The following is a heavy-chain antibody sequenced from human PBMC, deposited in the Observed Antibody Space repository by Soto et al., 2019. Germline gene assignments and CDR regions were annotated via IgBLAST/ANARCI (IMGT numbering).Heavy chain of an antibody. Sequence: GSLRLSCAASVFTFSSYAMHWVRQAPGKGLEWVAVISYDGSNEYYVDSVKGRFTISRDNSKNTLYLQMNSLRAEDTAVYYCATDRYCSGGSCYPPHFDYWGQGTLVTVSS. CDR3: ATDRYCSGGSCYPPHFDY. V-gene: IGHV3-30-3*01. CDR1: VFTFSSYA. CDR2: ISYDGSNE. D-gene: IGHD2-15*01. J-gene: IGHJ4*02.